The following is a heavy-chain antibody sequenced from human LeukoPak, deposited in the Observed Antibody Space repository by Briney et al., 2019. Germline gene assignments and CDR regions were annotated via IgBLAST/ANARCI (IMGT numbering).Heavy chain of an antibody. J-gene: IGHJ6*03. CDR1: GFTFSDFY. Sequence: GGSLRLSCAPSGFTFSDFYMSWIRQAPGKGLEWLSYISSSGTTIYYADSVKGRFTISRDNAKNSLYPQMNSLRVEDTAVYYLGGRRRVPPRFFNVFNIGGKG. CDR3: GGRRRVPPRFFNVFNI. CDR2: ISSSGTTI. D-gene: IGHD3-16*01. V-gene: IGHV3-11*01.